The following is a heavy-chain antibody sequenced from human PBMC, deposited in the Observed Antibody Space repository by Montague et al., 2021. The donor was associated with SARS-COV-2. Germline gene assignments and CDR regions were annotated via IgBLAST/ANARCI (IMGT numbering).Heavy chain of an antibody. J-gene: IGHJ3*02. CDR3: ARHSGRDTIFGVITIPDAFEI. V-gene: IGHV4-39*01. CDR1: GGSISSSSHY. D-gene: IGHD3-3*01. Sequence: SETLSLTCTVSGGSISSSSHYWGWIRQPPGKGLDWIGSIYYSGSTYYKPSLKSRVTIYVDTSKNQFSLKLSSVTAADTAVYYCARHSGRDTIFGVITIPDAFEIWGPGPTVPVFS. CDR2: IYYSGST.